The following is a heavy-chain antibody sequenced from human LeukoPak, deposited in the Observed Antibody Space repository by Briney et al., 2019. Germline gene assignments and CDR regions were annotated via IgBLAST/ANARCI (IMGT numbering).Heavy chain of an antibody. CDR1: GFIFSSSG. CDR3: AKGQTVRGIGYYLDV. J-gene: IGHJ6*04. CDR2: LWYGGSNK. D-gene: IGHD3-10*01. Sequence: GSLRLSCAASGFIFSSSGMHWVRQAPGKGLEWVAVLWYGGSNKYYADSVKGRFTISGDNSKNTLYLQMNSLRAEDTAVYYCAKGQTVRGIGYYLDVWGKGTTVTVSS. V-gene: IGHV3-30*02.